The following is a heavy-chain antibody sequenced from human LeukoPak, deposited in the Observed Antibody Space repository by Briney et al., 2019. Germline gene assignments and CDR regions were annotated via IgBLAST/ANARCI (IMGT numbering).Heavy chain of an antibody. V-gene: IGHV1-2*02. CDR3: ASVNWNRRARDFDY. J-gene: IGHJ4*02. Sequence: ASVKVSCKASGYTFTGYYMHWVRQAPGQGLEWMGWINPNSGGTNYAQKFQGRVTMTRDTSISTAYMELSRLRSDDTAVYYCASVNWNRRARDFDYWGQGTLVTVSS. CDR2: INPNSGGT. D-gene: IGHD1/OR15-1a*01. CDR1: GYTFTGYY.